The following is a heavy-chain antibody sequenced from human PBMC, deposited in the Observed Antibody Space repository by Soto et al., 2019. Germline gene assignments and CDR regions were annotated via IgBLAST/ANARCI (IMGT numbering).Heavy chain of an antibody. V-gene: IGHV4-39*01. CDR2: AAYSGGT. J-gene: IGHJ4*02. CDR3: AKVVVGATSHSDFDS. CDR1: GGSIANNNYF. Sequence: SETLSLTXTVSGGSIANNNYFWGWVRQPPGKGLEWIGSAAYSGGTYKNPSLKSRVTVSVDTSKNQFSLKLTSVTAADTAVYYCAKVVVGATSHSDFDSWGQGTLVTVSS. D-gene: IGHD2-15*01.